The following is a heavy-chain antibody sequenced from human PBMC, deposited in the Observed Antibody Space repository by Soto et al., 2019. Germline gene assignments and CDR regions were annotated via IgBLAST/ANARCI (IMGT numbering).Heavy chain of an antibody. CDR1: GFTFSNYG. Sequence: QVQLVDSGGGVVQPGRSLRLSCAASGFTFSNYGMHWVRQAPGKGLEWVAVIWYDGSNKYYADSVKGQFTISRDNSKNTLSLQMNSLRAEDTAVYYCAKVGSSSQFFIDNWGQGTLVTVSS. V-gene: IGHV3-33*06. D-gene: IGHD6-6*01. J-gene: IGHJ4*02. CDR2: IWYDGSNK. CDR3: AKVGSSSQFFIDN.